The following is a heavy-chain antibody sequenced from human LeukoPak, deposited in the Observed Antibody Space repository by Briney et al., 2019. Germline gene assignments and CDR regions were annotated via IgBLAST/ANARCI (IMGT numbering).Heavy chain of an antibody. Sequence: SETLSLTCTVSGGSISSSSYYWGWIRQPPGKGLEWIGSIYYSGSTYYNPSLKSRVTISVDTSKNQFSLKLSSVTAADTAVYYCARRYGSSSSGSAFDIWGQGTMVTVSS. CDR2: IYYSGST. D-gene: IGHD6-6*01. V-gene: IGHV4-39*01. CDR3: ARRYGSSSSGSAFDI. J-gene: IGHJ3*02. CDR1: GGSISSSSYY.